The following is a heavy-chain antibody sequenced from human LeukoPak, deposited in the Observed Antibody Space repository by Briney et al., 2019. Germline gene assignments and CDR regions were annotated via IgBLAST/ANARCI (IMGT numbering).Heavy chain of an antibody. V-gene: IGHV1-69*13. D-gene: IGHD6-13*01. J-gene: IGHJ5*02. Sequence: SVKVSCKASGYTFTSYGISWVRQAPGQGLEWMGGIIPIFGTANYAQKFQGRVTITADESTSTAYMELSSLRSEDTAVYYCARDGSRVAAAGDNWFDPWGQGTLVTVSS. CDR3: ARDGSRVAAAGDNWFDP. CDR1: GYTFTSYG. CDR2: IIPIFGTA.